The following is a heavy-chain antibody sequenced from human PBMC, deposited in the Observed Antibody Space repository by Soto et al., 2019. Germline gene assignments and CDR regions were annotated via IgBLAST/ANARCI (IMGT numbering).Heavy chain of an antibody. CDR3: AREFYGSYSDF. Sequence: QVQLQESGPGLVKPSETLSLTCTVSDASVGSSSYYWSRDRQPPGKGLEWIGFIYHSGRTSYNPSLKSRVTISADTSKNQFSLKLSSVTAADTAVYYCAREFYGSYSDFWGQGTLVIVSS. V-gene: IGHV4-61*01. J-gene: IGHJ4*02. D-gene: IGHD1-26*01. CDR2: IYHSGRT. CDR1: DASVGSSSYY.